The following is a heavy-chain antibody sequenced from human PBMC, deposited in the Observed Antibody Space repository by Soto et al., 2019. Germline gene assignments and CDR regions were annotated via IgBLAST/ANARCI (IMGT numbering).Heavy chain of an antibody. J-gene: IGHJ5*02. Sequence: QVPLVQSGAEVKKPGASVKVSCKASGYTFTSYGISWVRQAPGQGLEWMGWISAYNGNTNYAQKLQGRVTMTTDTSPRTAYMEMRSLRSDDTSVYYCARSPKYYYGAGIQNWFDPWGQGTLVTVSS. V-gene: IGHV1-18*01. CDR1: GYTFTSYG. CDR2: ISAYNGNT. D-gene: IGHD3-10*01. CDR3: ARSPKYYYGAGIQNWFDP.